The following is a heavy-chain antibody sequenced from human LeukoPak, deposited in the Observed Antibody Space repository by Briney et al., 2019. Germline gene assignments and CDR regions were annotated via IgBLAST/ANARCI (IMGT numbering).Heavy chain of an antibody. D-gene: IGHD6-19*01. CDR1: GFTFSSYD. J-gene: IGHJ3*02. Sequence: GGSLRLSCAACGFTFSSYDMHWVRQATGKGLEWVSAIGTAGDTYYPGSVKGQFTISRENAKNSLYLQMNSLRAGDTAVYYCARDRWEQWLVGSAFDIWGQGQWSPSLQ. CDR3: ARDRWEQWLVGSAFDI. V-gene: IGHV3-13*03. CDR2: IGTAGDT.